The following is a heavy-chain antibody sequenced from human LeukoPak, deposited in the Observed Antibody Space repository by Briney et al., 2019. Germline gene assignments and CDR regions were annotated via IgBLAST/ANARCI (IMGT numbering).Heavy chain of an antibody. D-gene: IGHD3-16*01. J-gene: IGHJ4*02. Sequence: GGSLRLSCAASGYTFSSHGMTWVRQAPGKGLEWVSTINGAGDNTNYAETVKGRFTISRDNSKNTGYLQMNSLRAEDTAIYYCAKVTVCYGCYFDYWGQGTLVTVSS. CDR3: AKVTVCYGCYFDY. CDR2: INGAGDNT. V-gene: IGHV3-23*01. CDR1: GYTFSSHG.